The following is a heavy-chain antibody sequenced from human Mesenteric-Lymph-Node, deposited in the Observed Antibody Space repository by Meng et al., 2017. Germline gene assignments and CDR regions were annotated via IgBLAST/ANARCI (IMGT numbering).Heavy chain of an antibody. J-gene: IGHJ4*02. D-gene: IGHD5-12*01. Sequence: GESLKISCAASGFTFRNYGMHWVRQAPGKGLEWVAILSYDGSNKYYPDSLKGRFTISRDNSKNTLYLQLNSLRPEDTAVYFCARGSGYSGPLDYWGQGTLVTVSS. CDR2: LSYDGSNK. CDR1: GFTFRNYG. V-gene: IGHV3-30*19. CDR3: ARGSGYSGPLDY.